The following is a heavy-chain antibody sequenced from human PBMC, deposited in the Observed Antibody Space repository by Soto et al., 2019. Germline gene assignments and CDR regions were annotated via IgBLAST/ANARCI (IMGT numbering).Heavy chain of an antibody. V-gene: IGHV3-23*01. CDR1: GFPFNNYA. Sequence: GGSLRLSCAASGFPFNNYARNWVRQAPGKGLEWVATISATGGSTYYADSVKDRFTISRDNSKNTLYLQMNGLRVEDTAVYYCAKDRLAGNFDYWGQGTQVTVSS. J-gene: IGHJ4*02. CDR3: AKDRLAGNFDY. CDR2: ISATGGST.